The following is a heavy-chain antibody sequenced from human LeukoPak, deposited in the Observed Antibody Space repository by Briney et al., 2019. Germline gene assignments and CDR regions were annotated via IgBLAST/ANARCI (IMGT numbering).Heavy chain of an antibody. V-gene: IGHV4-61*08. CDR2: IYYSGST. Sequence: PSETLSLTCTVSGASVTSGGFYWSWIRQPPGKGLEWIGYIYYSGSTYYNPSLKSRVTISVDTSKNQFSLNLSSVTAADTAVYYCARWPYHYGSGTYVFDYWGQGTLVTVSS. CDR1: GASVTSGGFY. D-gene: IGHD3-10*01. CDR3: ARWPYHYGSGTYVFDY. J-gene: IGHJ4*02.